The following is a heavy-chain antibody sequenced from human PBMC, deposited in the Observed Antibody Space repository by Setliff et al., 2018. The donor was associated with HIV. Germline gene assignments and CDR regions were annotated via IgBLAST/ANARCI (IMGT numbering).Heavy chain of an antibody. CDR2: IYTSGTT. CDR1: GVSISSGSYY. Sequence: SETLSLTCAVSGVSISSGSYYWSWIRQPAGKGLEWIGHIYTSGTTNYNPSLKSRVTISLDTSNNQFSLKLSSVTAADTAVYYCARGVPPDLYYDSSHGYDAFDIWGQGTMVTVSS. D-gene: IGHD3-22*01. CDR3: ARGVPPDLYYDSSHGYDAFDI. V-gene: IGHV4-61*09. J-gene: IGHJ3*02.